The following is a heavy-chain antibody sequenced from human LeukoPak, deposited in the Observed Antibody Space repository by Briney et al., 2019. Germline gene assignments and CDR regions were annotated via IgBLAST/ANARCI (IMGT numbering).Heavy chain of an antibody. J-gene: IGHJ4*02. V-gene: IGHV4-4*02. D-gene: IGHD3-22*01. CDR2: IYHSGST. Sequence: SGTLSLTCAVSGGSISSSNWWSWVRQPPGKGLEWIGEIYHSGSTNYNPSLKSRVTISVDKSKSQFSLKLSSVTAADTAVYYCARGLWGRYYDSSAAFDYWGQGTLVTVSS. CDR1: GGSISSSNW. CDR3: ARGLWGRYYDSSAAFDY.